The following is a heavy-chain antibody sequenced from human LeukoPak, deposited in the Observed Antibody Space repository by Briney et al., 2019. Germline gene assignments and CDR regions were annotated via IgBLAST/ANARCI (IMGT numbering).Heavy chain of an antibody. CDR2: INPASGGT. Sequence: ASVKVSCKASGYTFTGYYMHWVRQAPGQGLEWMGWINPASGGTKYAQKFQGRVTMTRDMSTSTVYMELSSLRSEDTAVYFCARGDSTSWFYIDYWGQGSLVTVSS. CDR3: ARGDSTSWFYIDY. J-gene: IGHJ4*02. V-gene: IGHV1-2*02. CDR1: GYTFTGYY. D-gene: IGHD6-13*01.